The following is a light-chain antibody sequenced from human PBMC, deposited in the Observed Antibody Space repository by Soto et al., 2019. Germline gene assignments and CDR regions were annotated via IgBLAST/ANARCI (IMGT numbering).Light chain of an antibody. CDR1: QSIRYY. CDR2: AAS. CDR3: GQSHSNAIT. V-gene: IGKV1-39*01. J-gene: IGKJ5*01. Sequence: DIQMTQSPSSLSASVGDRVSITCRASQSIRYYLNWYQQKPGKAPKLLINAASILQSGVPSRFSGSGSGTDFTLTISSLQPEDSATYGGGQSHSNAITFGQGTRLEIK.